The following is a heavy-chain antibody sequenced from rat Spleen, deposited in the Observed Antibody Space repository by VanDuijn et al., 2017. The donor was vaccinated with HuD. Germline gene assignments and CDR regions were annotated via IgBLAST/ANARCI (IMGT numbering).Heavy chain of an antibody. V-gene: IGHV5-22*01. CDR2: ISYDGGST. Sequence: EVQLVESGGGLVQPGRSMKLSCAASGFTFSNYGMAWVRQAPKKGLEWVAYISYDGGSTYYPDSVKGRFTISRDNARSILYLQMNSLRSEDTATYYCTRPDYPGIKGYVMDAWGQGASVTVSS. CDR1: GFTFSNYG. D-gene: IGHD1-4*01. J-gene: IGHJ4*01. CDR3: TRPDYPGIKGYVMDA.